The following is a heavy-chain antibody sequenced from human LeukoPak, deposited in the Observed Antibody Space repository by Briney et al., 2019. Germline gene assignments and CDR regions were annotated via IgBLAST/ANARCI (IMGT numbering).Heavy chain of an antibody. J-gene: IGHJ4*02. CDR1: GFIFSHHG. CDR2: IKQDGSEK. Sequence: PGRSLRLSCEASGFIFSHHGMHWVRQAPGKGLEWVANIKQDGSEKYYVDSVKGRFTISRDNAKNSLYLQMNSLRAEDTAVYYCARGRYTFDYWGQGTLVTVSS. V-gene: IGHV3-7*01. D-gene: IGHD1-1*01. CDR3: ARGRYTFDY.